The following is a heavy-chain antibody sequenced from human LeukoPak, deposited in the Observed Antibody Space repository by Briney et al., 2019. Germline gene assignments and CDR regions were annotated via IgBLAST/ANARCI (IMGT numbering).Heavy chain of an antibody. CDR3: AKRGYSSSWYDDWFDP. Sequence: SETLSLTCTVSGGSISSYYWSWIRQPPGKGLEWIGHIYYSGSTNYNPSLKSRVTISVDTSKNQFSLKLSSVTAADTAVYYCAKRGYSSSWYDDWFDPWGQGTLVTVSS. J-gene: IGHJ5*02. CDR2: IYYSGST. CDR1: GGSISSYY. V-gene: IGHV4-59*01. D-gene: IGHD6-13*01.